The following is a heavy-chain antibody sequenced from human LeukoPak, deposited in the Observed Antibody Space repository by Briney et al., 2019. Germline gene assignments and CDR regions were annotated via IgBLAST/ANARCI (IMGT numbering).Heavy chain of an antibody. CDR2: IKWDGGST. CDR3: ARGAGSSWYFYFDY. V-gene: IGHV3-20*01. Sequence: GGSLRLSCAASGFTFSSYWMHWVRQAPGKGLEWVSGIKWDGGSTGYADSVKGRFTISRDNAKNSLYLQMNSLRVEDTAVYHCARGAGSSWYFYFDYWDQGTLVTVSS. D-gene: IGHD6-13*01. J-gene: IGHJ4*02. CDR1: GFTFSSYW.